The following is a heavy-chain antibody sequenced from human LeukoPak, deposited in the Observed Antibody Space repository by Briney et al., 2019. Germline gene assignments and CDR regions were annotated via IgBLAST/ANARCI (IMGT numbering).Heavy chain of an antibody. J-gene: IGHJ5*02. CDR3: ARIQLGYCSSTSCYNLPGVRYDP. CDR2: INHSGST. CDR1: GGSFSGYY. V-gene: IGHV4-34*01. Sequence: SETLSLTCAVYGGSFSGYYWSWIRQPPGKGLEWIGEINHSGSTNYNPSLKSRVTISVDTSKNQFSLKLSSVTAADTAVYYCARIQLGYCSSTSCYNLPGVRYDPWGQGTLVTVSS. D-gene: IGHD2-2*02.